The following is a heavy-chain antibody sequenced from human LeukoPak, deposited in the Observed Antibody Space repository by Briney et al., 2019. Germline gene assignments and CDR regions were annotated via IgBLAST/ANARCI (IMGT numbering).Heavy chain of an antibody. J-gene: IGHJ3*02. CDR3: AKDMGRRIFGVAYDAFHI. CDR1: GFTFSSYG. D-gene: IGHD3-3*01. V-gene: IGHV3-30*18. CDR2: IPYDGRNK. Sequence: GGSLRLSCAASGFTFSSYGVHWVRQAPGKGLEWVAVIPYDGRNKNYADSVKGRFTISRDNSKNTLYLQMNSLRVEDTAIYYCAKDMGRRIFGVAYDAFHIWGQGTMVTVSS.